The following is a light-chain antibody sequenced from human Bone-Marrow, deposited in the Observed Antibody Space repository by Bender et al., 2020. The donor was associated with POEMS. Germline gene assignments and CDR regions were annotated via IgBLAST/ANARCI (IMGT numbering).Light chain of an antibody. CDR1: SSNIGTNP. J-gene: IGLJ3*02. CDR2: INN. CDR3: AAWEDSLNGWV. Sequence: QSLLTQPPSASGTPGQRVTISCSGSSSNIGTNPVNWYQQLPGTAPKLLIYINNQRPSGVPDRFSGSKSGTSASLAISRLQSEDEADYYCAAWEDSLNGWVFGGGTKLTVL. V-gene: IGLV1-44*01.